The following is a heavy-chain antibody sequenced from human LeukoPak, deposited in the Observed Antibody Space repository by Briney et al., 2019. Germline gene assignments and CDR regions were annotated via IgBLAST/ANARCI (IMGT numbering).Heavy chain of an antibody. CDR2: IYYSGST. Sequence: SETLSLTCTVSGGSISSYYWSWIRQPPGKGLEWIGHIYYSGSTNYNPSLKSRVTISVDTSKNQFSLKLSSVTAADTAVYYCASFPHILTGYRDDYWGQGTLVTVSS. J-gene: IGHJ4*02. CDR1: GGSISSYY. CDR3: ASFPHILTGYRDDY. V-gene: IGHV4-59*01. D-gene: IGHD3-9*01.